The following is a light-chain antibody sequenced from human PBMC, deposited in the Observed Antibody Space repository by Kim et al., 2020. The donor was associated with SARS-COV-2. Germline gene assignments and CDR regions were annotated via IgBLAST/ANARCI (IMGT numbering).Light chain of an antibody. CDR3: QQADAFPLT. CDR1: QGIGNW. J-gene: IGKJ4*01. V-gene: IGKV1-12*01. CDR2: GAS. Sequence: ASVGDRVTITWRASQGIGNWLAWYQQKPGKAPKLLIAGASSLQSWVPSRFSGSGTGTDFTLSISSLQPEDFATYYCQQADAFPLTFGGGTKVDIK.